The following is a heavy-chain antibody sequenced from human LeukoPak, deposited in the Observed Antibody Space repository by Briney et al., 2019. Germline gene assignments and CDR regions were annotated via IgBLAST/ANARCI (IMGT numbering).Heavy chain of an antibody. CDR2: ISSSSSYI. J-gene: IGHJ3*02. V-gene: IGHV3-21*01. Sequence: PGGSLRLSCAASGFTFSSYSMNWVRQAPGKGLEWVSSISSSSSYIYYADSVKGRFTISRDNAKNSLYLQMSSLRAEDTAVYYCARDLRVVPRAFDIWGQGTMVTVSS. D-gene: IGHD3-22*01. CDR3: ARDLRVVPRAFDI. CDR1: GFTFSSYS.